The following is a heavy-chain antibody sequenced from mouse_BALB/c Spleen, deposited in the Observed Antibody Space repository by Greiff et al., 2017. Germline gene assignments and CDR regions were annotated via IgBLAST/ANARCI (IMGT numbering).Heavy chain of an antibody. CDR2: IYPGDGDT. Sequence: QVQLQQSGPELVKPGASVKISCKASGYAFSSSWMNWVKQRPGQGLEWIGRIYPGDGDTNYNGKFKGKATLTADTSSSTAYMQLSSLTSVDSAVYFCARDYYGSSPYWYFDVWGAGTTVTVSS. CDR1: GYAFSSSW. D-gene: IGHD1-1*01. V-gene: IGHV1-82*01. CDR3: ARDYYGSSPYWYFDV. J-gene: IGHJ1*01.